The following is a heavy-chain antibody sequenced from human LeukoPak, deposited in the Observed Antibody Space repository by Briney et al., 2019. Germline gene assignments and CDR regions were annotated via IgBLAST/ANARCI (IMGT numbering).Heavy chain of an antibody. CDR2: ISSSSSCI. V-gene: IGHV3-21*01. D-gene: IGHD3-22*01. Sequence: GGSLRLSCAASGFTFSSYSMNWVRQAPGKGLEWVSSISSSSSCIYYADSVKGRFTISRDNAKNSLYLQMNSLRAEDTAVYYCAREVSSGYSVDAFDNWGQGTMVTVSS. J-gene: IGHJ3*02. CDR3: AREVSSGYSVDAFDN. CDR1: GFTFSSYS.